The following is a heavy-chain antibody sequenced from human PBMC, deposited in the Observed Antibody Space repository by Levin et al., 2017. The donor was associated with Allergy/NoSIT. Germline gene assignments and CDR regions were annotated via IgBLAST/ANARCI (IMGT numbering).Heavy chain of an antibody. V-gene: IGHV3-20*04. J-gene: IGHJ4*02. CDR2: INWNGGST. CDR1: GFTFDDYG. CDR3: ARLDSSSSTSQIDY. D-gene: IGHD6-13*01. Sequence: GGSLRLSCAASGFTFDDYGMSWVRQAPGKGLEWVSGINWNGGSTGYADSVKGRFTISRDNAKNSLYLQMNSLRAEDTALYYCARLDSSSSTSQIDYWGQGTLVTVSS.